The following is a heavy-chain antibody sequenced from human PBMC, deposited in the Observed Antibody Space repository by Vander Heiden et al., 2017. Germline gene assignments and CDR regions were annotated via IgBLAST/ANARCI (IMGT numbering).Heavy chain of an antibody. CDR1: GFTFSSYS. Sequence: EVQLVESGGGLVQPGGSLGLSWAASGFTFSSYSMKWVCQAPGKGLEWVAYMSSSSSTIYYADSVKGRFTISRDNAKNSLYLQMNSLRDEDTAVYYCARTWGDSTYGDYRHFVHYFDYWGQGTLVTVSS. D-gene: IGHD4-17*01. V-gene: IGHV3-48*02. J-gene: IGHJ4*02. CDR3: ARTWGDSTYGDYRHFVHYFDY. CDR2: MSSSSSTI.